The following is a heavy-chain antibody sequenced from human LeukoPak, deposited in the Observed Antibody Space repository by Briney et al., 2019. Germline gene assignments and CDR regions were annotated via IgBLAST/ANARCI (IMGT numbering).Heavy chain of an antibody. V-gene: IGHV1-2*02. Sequence: ASVKVSCKASGYTFTGYYMHWVRQAPGQGLEWMGWINPNSGGTNYAQKFQGRVTMTRDTSISTAYMELSRLRSDDTAVYYCARALRQLEQRGYFDYWGQGTLVTVSS. CDR3: ARALRQLEQRGYFDY. J-gene: IGHJ4*02. CDR2: INPNSGGT. D-gene: IGHD1/OR15-1a*01. CDR1: GYTFTGYY.